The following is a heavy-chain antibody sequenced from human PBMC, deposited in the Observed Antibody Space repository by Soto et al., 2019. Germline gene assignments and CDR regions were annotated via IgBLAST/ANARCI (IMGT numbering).Heavy chain of an antibody. CDR3: AKTGWLRFNPVYTAMALVDY. J-gene: IGHJ4*02. CDR1: GFTFSSYG. Sequence: GGSLRLSCAASGFTFSSYGMHWVRQAPGKGLEWVAVISYDGSNKYYADSVKGRFTISRDNSKNTLYQQTNSLRAEDTAVYYCAKTGWLRFNPVYTAMALVDYWGQGTLVTVSS. V-gene: IGHV3-30*18. CDR2: ISYDGSNK. D-gene: IGHD5-12*01.